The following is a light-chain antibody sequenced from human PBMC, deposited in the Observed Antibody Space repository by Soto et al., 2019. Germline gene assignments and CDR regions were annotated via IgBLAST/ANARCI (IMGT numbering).Light chain of an antibody. V-gene: IGKV3D-15*01. Sequence: EIVMTQSPATLSVSPGERATLSCRASQSVSSNLAWYQQKPGQAPRRLIYGASTRAAGSPARFSGSGSWTAFTLTISSMQSEDVAVYYCQQYNNWPLTLGGGTKVEIK. CDR3: QQYNNWPLT. CDR1: QSVSSN. J-gene: IGKJ4*01. CDR2: GAS.